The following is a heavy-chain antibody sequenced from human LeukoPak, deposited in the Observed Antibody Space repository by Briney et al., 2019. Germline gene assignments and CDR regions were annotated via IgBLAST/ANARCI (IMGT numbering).Heavy chain of an antibody. Sequence: SLSAITSNSPPIAYPHSVKSRFTISRDNAKNSLYLQMNSLRAEHTALYYCAKDIAARVHWGQGTLVTVSS. CDR3: AKDIAARVH. J-gene: IGHJ4*02. V-gene: IGHV3-9*01. CDR2: ITSNSPPI. D-gene: IGHD6-13*01.